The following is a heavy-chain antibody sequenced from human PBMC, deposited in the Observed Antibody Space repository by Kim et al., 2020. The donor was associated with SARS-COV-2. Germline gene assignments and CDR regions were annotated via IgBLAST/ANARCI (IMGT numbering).Heavy chain of an antibody. J-gene: IGHJ4*02. Sequence: GGSLRLSCAASGFTFSGSTMHWVRQDSGKGLEWVGRIRGKAHSYATAYAASVKGRFTISRDDSKNTAYLQMNNLRTEDTAVYYCTRIAAGPSFDYWGQGTLVTVSS. CDR3: TRIAAGPSFDY. CDR1: GFTFSGST. CDR2: IRGKAHSYAT. D-gene: IGHD6-25*01. V-gene: IGHV3-73*01.